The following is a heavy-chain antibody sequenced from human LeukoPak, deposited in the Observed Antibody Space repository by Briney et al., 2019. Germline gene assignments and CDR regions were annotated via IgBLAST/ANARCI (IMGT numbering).Heavy chain of an antibody. CDR3: ARVGDYCSSTSCYRSFDP. J-gene: IGHJ5*02. CDR2: ISAYNGNT. CDR1: GYTFTSYG. V-gene: IGHV1-18*01. Sequence: GASVKVSCKASGYTFTSYGISWVRQAPGQGLEWMGWISAYNGNTNYAQKFQGRVTITADESTSTAYMELSSLRSEDTAVYYCARVGDYCSSTSCYRSFDPWGQGTLVTVSS. D-gene: IGHD2-2*02.